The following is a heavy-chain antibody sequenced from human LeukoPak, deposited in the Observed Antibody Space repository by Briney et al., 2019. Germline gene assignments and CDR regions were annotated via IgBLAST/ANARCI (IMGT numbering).Heavy chain of an antibody. CDR3: ASPYGDYPN. V-gene: IGHV3-30*03. CDR2: ISYDGSNK. CDR1: GFTFSSYG. D-gene: IGHD4-17*01. Sequence: GGSLRLSCAASGFTFSSYGMHWVRQAPGKGLEWVAVISYDGSNKYYADSVKGRFTISRDNSKNTLYLQMNSLRAEDTAVYYCASPYGDYPNWGQGTLVTVSS. J-gene: IGHJ4*02.